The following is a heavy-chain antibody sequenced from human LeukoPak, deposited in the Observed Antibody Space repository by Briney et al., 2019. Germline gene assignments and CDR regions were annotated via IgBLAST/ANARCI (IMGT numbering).Heavy chain of an antibody. CDR1: GFTFDDYA. CDR3: AKGPPLRDYGMDV. CDR2: ISWNSDNI. Sequence: GGSLRLSCAASGFTFDDYAMHWVRQPPGKGLEWVSGISWNSDNIGYAGSVKGRFTISRDNAKNSLYLQMNSLRAEDTALYYCAKGPPLRDYGMDVWGQGTTVTVSS. D-gene: IGHD2-21*02. J-gene: IGHJ6*02. V-gene: IGHV3-9*01.